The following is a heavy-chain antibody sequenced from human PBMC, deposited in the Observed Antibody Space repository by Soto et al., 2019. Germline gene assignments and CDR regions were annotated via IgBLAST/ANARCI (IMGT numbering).Heavy chain of an antibody. CDR3: ARSQGSSTSLEIYYYYYYGMEV. CDR1: GGTFGSYA. Sequence: SVKVSCKASGGTFGSYAISWVRQAPGQGLEWMGGIIPIPGTANYAQKFQGRVTIAADESTSTAYMELSSLRSEDTAVYYCARSQGSSTSLEIYYYYYYGMEVWGQGTTVTVSS. D-gene: IGHD2-2*01. CDR2: IIPIPGTA. V-gene: IGHV1-69*13. J-gene: IGHJ6*02.